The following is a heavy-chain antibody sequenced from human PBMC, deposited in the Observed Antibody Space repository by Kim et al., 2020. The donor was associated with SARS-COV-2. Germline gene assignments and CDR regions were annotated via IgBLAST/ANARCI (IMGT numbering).Heavy chain of an antibody. CDR2: ISGSGGST. Sequence: GGSLRLSCAASGFTFSSYAMSWVRQAPGKGLEWVSAISGSGGSTYYADSVKGRFTISRDNSKNTLYLQMNSLRAEDTAVYYCAKGVVPAARRPNWFDPWGQGTLVTVSS. CDR1: GFTFSSYA. D-gene: IGHD2-2*01. CDR3: AKGVVPAARRPNWFDP. V-gene: IGHV3-23*01. J-gene: IGHJ5*02.